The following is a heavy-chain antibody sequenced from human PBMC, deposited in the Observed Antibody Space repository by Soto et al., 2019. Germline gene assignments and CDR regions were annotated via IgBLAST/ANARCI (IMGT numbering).Heavy chain of an antibody. CDR1: GYTFTSYY. J-gene: IGHJ5*02. D-gene: IGHD2-2*01. Sequence: ASVKVSCKASGYTFTSYYMHWGRQAPGQGLEWMGIINPSGGSASYAQKFQGRVTMTRDTSTSTVYMELSSLRSEDTAVYYCARDWGYCISTSCPKGWFDPWGQGTLVTVSS. CDR3: ARDWGYCISTSCPKGWFDP. CDR2: INPSGGSA. V-gene: IGHV1-46*01.